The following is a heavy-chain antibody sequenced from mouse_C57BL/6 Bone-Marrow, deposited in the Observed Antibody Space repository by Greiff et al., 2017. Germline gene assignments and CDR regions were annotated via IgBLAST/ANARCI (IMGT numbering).Heavy chain of an antibody. CDR3: ARNDCCWCAY. CDR1: GFSLTSYA. D-gene: IGHD2-4*01. Sequence: QVQLQESGPGLVAPSQSLSITCTVSGFSLTSYAIRWVRQPPGKGLEWLGVIWTGGGTNYNSALKARLSISKDNSKSQVFLQMNSLQTDDTARYYCARNDCCWCAYWGQGTLVTVSA. V-gene: IGHV2-9-1*01. CDR2: IWTGGGT. J-gene: IGHJ3*01.